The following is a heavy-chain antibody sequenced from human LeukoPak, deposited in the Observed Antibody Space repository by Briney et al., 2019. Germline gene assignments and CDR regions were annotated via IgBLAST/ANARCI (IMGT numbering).Heavy chain of an antibody. CDR2: IYPGDSDT. D-gene: IGHD3-9*01. CDR3: ARGPHYDILTGYYTNFDY. Sequence: GASLKISCKGSGYSFTSYWIGWVRQMPGKGLEWMGIIYPGDSDTRYSPSFQGQVTISADKSISTAYLQWSSLKASDTAMYYCARGPHYDILTGYYTNFDYWGQGTLVTVSS. CDR1: GYSFTSYW. J-gene: IGHJ4*02. V-gene: IGHV5-51*01.